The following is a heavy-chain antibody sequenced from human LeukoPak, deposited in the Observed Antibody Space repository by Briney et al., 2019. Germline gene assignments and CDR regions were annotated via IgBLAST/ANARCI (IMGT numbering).Heavy chain of an antibody. CDR3: AKDQSGFCSSSSCYTIDY. CDR2: IYSGGST. V-gene: IGHV3-53*05. CDR1: GFTVSSNY. D-gene: IGHD2-2*02. J-gene: IGHJ4*02. Sequence: GGSLRLSCAASGFTVSSNYMSWVRQAPGKGLEWVSVIYSGGSTYYADSVKGRFTISRDNSKNTLYLQVNSLRAEDTAVYYCAKDQSGFCSSSSCYTIDYWGQGTLVTVSS.